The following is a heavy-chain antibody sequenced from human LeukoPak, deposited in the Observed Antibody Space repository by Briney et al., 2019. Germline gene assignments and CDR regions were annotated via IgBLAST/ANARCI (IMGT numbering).Heavy chain of an antibody. V-gene: IGHV3-66*01. CDR3: ARARTNTFYFDY. CDR2: IYSGGST. Sequence: GGSLRLSCTTSGFIFSSYVLSWVRQAPGKGLEWVSVIYSGGSTYYADSVKGRFTISRDNSKNTLYLQMNSLRAEDTAVYYCARARTNTFYFDYWGQGTLVTVSS. CDR1: GFIFSSYV. J-gene: IGHJ4*02. D-gene: IGHD3-16*01.